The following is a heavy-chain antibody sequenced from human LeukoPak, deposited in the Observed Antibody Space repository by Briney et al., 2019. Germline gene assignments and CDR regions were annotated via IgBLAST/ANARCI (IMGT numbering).Heavy chain of an antibody. J-gene: IGHJ5*02. CDR2: IYYSGST. V-gene: IGHV4-59*12. CDR1: GGSISNYY. Sequence: SETLSLTCTVPGGSISNYYWSWIRQPPGKGLEWIGHIYYSGSTNDNPSLKSRVTISVDTSKNQFSLKLSSVTAADTAVYYCTRRRDGNWFDPWGQGTLVTVSS. CDR3: TRRRDGNWFDP. D-gene: IGHD5-24*01.